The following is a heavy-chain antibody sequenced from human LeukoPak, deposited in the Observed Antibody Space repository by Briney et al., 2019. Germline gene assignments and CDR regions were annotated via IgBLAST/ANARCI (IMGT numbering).Heavy chain of an antibody. J-gene: IGHJ4*02. D-gene: IGHD3-10*01. CDR1: GFTSSTSA. V-gene: IGHV3-23*01. CDR2: FSGSGSSA. CDR3: AKDPLGVWFGEDLDY. Sequence: PGGSLRLSCAASGFTSSTSAMTWVRQAPGKGLEWVSGFSGSGSSAYYADSVKGRFTISRDNSKNTLYLQMNSLRAEDTAVYYCAKDPLGVWFGEDLDYWGQGTLVTVSS.